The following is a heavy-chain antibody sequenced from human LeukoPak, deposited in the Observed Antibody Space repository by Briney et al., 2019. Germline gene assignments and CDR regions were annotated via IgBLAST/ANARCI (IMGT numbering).Heavy chain of an antibody. CDR3: ARLSSVAARYYYYGMDV. J-gene: IGHJ6*02. CDR1: GYTFTSYD. V-gene: IGHV1-8*01. D-gene: IGHD6-13*01. CDR2: MNPSSGNT. Sequence: ASVKVSCKASGYTFTSYDINWVRQATGQGLEWMGWMNPSSGNTGYAQKFQGRVTMTRNTSISTAYMELSSLRSEDTAVYYCARLSSVAARYYYYGMDVWGQGTTVTVSS.